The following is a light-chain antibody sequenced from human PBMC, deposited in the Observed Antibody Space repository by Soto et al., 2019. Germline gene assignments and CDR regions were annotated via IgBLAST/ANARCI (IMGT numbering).Light chain of an antibody. V-gene: IGKV2D-29*02. J-gene: IGKJ5*01. Sequence: VMTQTPLSLSVAPGQPSSISCKSSQSLLHITGETFLFWYLQKPGQSPQLLIYEVSTRVSGVPDRFSGSGSGTDFTRAISRVETDDVGIYYCMQSTQLPPTCGQGTRL. CDR1: QSLLHITGETF. CDR3: MQSTQLPPT. CDR2: EVS.